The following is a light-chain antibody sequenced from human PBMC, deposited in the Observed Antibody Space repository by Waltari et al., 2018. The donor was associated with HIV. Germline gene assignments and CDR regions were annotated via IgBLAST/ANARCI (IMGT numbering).Light chain of an antibody. V-gene: IGKV1-39*01. Sequence: DIQMTQSSSSTSASIGDRVTITCWASQSINTYLNWYQQKPGKAPNLLVYVASNLQSGVPSRFSGHGSETDFTLTISRLQPEDFASYYCQHSRSAPLAFGQGTKVELK. CDR2: VAS. J-gene: IGKJ1*01. CDR3: QHSRSAPLA. CDR1: QSINTY.